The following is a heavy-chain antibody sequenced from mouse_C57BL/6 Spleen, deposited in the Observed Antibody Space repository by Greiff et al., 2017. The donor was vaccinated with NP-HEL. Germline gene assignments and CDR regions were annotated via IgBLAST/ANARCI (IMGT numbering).Heavy chain of an antibody. CDR3: AIDSSGPFFAY. Sequence: VKLMESGPELVKPGASVKISCKASGYAFSSSWMNWVKQRPGKGLEWIGRIYPGDGDTNYNGKFKGKATLTADKSSSTAYMQLSSLTSEDSAVYFCAIDSSGPFFAYWGQGTLVTVSA. J-gene: IGHJ3*01. CDR2: IYPGDGDT. D-gene: IGHD3-2*02. V-gene: IGHV1-82*01. CDR1: GYAFSSSW.